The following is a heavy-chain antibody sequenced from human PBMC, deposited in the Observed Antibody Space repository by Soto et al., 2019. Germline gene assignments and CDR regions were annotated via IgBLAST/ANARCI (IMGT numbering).Heavy chain of an antibody. V-gene: IGHV4-4*07. CDR1: GGSIISYY. J-gene: IGHJ6*02. Sequence: SETLSLTCTVSGGSIISYYWSWTRQPAGKGLEWSGRIYTSGSTNYNPSLKSRVTMSVDTSRNPFSLKLSSVTAADTAVYYCARDYSSSSSYYYSGMDVWGLGTTVTVYS. CDR2: IYTSGST. CDR3: ARDYSSSSSYYYSGMDV. D-gene: IGHD6-6*01.